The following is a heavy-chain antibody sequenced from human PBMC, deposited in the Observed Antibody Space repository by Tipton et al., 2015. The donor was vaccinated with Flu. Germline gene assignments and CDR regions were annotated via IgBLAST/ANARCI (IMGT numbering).Heavy chain of an antibody. J-gene: IGHJ4*02. CDR2: IYYSGNT. CDR3: ARLSYYDVDLKNFYFEY. Sequence: TLSLTCSVSGGSISGYSWSWIRQPPGKGLEWIGSIYYSGNTYYNPSLKSRVAISLDTSTKQFSLKTSSVTAADTAVYYCARLSYYDVDLKNFYFEYWGQGTLVTVAS. CDR1: GGSISGYS. V-gene: IGHV4-30-2*03. D-gene: IGHD3-10*02.